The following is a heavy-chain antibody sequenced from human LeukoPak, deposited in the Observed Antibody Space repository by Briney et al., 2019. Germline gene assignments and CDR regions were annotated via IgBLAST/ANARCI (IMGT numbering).Heavy chain of an antibody. D-gene: IGHD3-22*01. CDR1: AGSIITSSYY. Sequence: PSETLSLTCTVSAGSIITSSYYWGWIRQPPGKGLEWIGSIYYSGSTYYNPFLKSRVTISVDTSKNQFSLKLSSVTAADTAVYYCARNYYDNSGYKYAFDYWGQGTLVTVSS. J-gene: IGHJ4*02. CDR2: IYYSGST. CDR3: ARNYYDNSGYKYAFDY. V-gene: IGHV4-39*07.